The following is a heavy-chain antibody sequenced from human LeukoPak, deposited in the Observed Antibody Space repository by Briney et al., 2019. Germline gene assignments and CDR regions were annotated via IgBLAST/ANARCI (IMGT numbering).Heavy chain of an antibody. CDR1: GFTFSSYA. CDR3: ATGYDTSGYPNWFDP. V-gene: IGHV3-30-3*01. D-gene: IGHD3-22*01. J-gene: IGHJ5*02. Sequence: PGRSLRLSCAASGFTFSSYAMHWVRQAPGKGLEWVAVISYDRTNKCYADSVKGRFTISRDNSKYTLYLQMNSLRAEDTAVYYCATGYDTSGYPNWFDPWGQGTLVTVSS. CDR2: ISYDRTNK.